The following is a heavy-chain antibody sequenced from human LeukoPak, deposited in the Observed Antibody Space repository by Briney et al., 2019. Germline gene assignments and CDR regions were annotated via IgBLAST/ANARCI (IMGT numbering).Heavy chain of an antibody. CDR1: GFTFNSYA. J-gene: IGHJ4*02. Sequence: GGSLRLSCAASGFTFNSYAMSWVRQAPGKGLEWVSAISASGSITNYADSVKGRFTISRDSSKNTLYLQMVSLRAEDTAVYYCAKDSSSCGTVVDHWGQGTLVTVSS. CDR3: AKDSSSCGTVVDH. V-gene: IGHV3-23*01. D-gene: IGHD2-15*01. CDR2: ISASGSIT.